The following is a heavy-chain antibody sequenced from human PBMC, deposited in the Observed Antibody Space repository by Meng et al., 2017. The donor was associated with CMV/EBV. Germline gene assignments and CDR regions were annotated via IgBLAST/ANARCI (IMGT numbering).Heavy chain of an antibody. V-gene: IGHV1-69*02. CDR2: IIPILGIA. J-gene: IGHJ6*02. CDR3: ARSRPHCSSTSCYTGGVNYYYYGMDV. D-gene: IGHD2-2*02. Sequence: SEKVSCKASGGTFSSYTISWVRQAPGQGLEWMGRIIPILGIANYAQKFQGRVTITADKSTSTAYMELSSLRSEDTAVYYCARSRPHCSSTSCYTGGVNYYYYGMDVWGQGTTVTVSS. CDR1: GGTFSSYT.